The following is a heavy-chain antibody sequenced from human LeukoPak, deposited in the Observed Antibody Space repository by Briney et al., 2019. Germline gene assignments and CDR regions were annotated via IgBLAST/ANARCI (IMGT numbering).Heavy chain of an antibody. D-gene: IGHD1-26*01. V-gene: IGHV3-74*01. CDR2: INDDETST. Sequence: PGGSLRLSCAASGFSFSSSWMHWVRQVPGKGLEWVSRINDDETSTTYAESVKGRFTISRDNAKNTLFLQMNSLRAEDTAVYYCATTGSGGYYDYWGQGTLVTVSS. J-gene: IGHJ4*02. CDR3: ATTGSGGYYDY. CDR1: GFSFSSSW.